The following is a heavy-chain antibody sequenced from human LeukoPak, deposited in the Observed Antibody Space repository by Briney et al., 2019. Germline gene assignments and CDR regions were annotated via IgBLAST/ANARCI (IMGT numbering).Heavy chain of an antibody. CDR3: KSIAAAGKSPYYYYGMDV. Sequence: SETLSLTCTVSGGSISSSSYYWGWIRQPPGKGLEWIGSIYYSGSTYYNPSLKSRVTISVHTSKNQFSLKLSSVTAADTAVYYCKSIAAAGKSPYYYYGMDVWGQGTTVTVSS. CDR2: IYYSGST. CDR1: GGSISSSSYY. J-gene: IGHJ6*02. D-gene: IGHD6-13*01. V-gene: IGHV4-39*01.